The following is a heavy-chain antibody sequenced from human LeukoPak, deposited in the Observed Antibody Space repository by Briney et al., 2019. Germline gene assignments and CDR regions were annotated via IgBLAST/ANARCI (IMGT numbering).Heavy chain of an antibody. CDR3: ARAPRAATYYYYYYYMDV. Sequence: SETLSLTCTVSGGSISSYYWSWIRQPPGKGLEWIGEINHSGSTNYNPSLKSRVTISVDTSKNQFSLKLSSVTAADTAVYYCARAPRAATYYYYYYYMDVWGKGTTVTISS. D-gene: IGHD6-25*01. CDR1: GGSISSYY. V-gene: IGHV4-34*01. J-gene: IGHJ6*03. CDR2: INHSGST.